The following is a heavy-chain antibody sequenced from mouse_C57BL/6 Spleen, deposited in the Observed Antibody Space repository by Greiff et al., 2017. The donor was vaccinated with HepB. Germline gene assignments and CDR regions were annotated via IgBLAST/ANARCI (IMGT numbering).Heavy chain of an antibody. CDR2: ISDGGSYT. CDR1: GFTFSSYA. CDR3: ARAGGYDGYLYYAMDY. D-gene: IGHD2-3*01. Sequence: EVKLVESGGGLVKPGGSLKLSCAASGFTFSSYAMSWVRQTPEKRLEWVATISDGGSYTYYPDNVKGRFTISRDNAKNNLYLQMSHLKSEDTAMYYCARAGGYDGYLYYAMDYWGQGTSVTVSS. V-gene: IGHV5-4*03. J-gene: IGHJ4*01.